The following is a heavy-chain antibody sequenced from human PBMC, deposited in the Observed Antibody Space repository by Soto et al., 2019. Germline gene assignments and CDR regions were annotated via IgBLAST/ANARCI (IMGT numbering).Heavy chain of an antibody. Sequence: VGSLRLSCAAAGFTFSSYAMSWGRQAPGKGLEWVSAISGSGGSTYYADSVKGRSTITRDNSKNTLYLQMNSLRAEDTAVYYCAKDDIVLMVYAIGGVAFDIWGQGTMVTVS. CDR2: ISGSGGST. J-gene: IGHJ3*02. CDR3: AKDDIVLMVYAIGGVAFDI. D-gene: IGHD2-8*01. CDR1: GFTFSSYA. V-gene: IGHV3-23*01.